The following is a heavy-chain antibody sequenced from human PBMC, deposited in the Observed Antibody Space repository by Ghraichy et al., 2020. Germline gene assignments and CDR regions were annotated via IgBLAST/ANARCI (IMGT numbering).Heavy chain of an antibody. CDR1: GFIFSDHF. J-gene: IGHJ1*01. Sequence: GGSLRLSCAASGFIFSDHFMDWVRQAPGKGLEWVARVRNKANSYTTDYAASVEGRFTISRDDSKNSLYLQMNSLKTEDTAVYYCSRAGRFCSGGSCYGSGYFQHWGQGTLDTVSS. D-gene: IGHD2-15*01. CDR3: SRAGRFCSGGSCYGSGYFQH. V-gene: IGHV3-72*01. CDR2: VRNKANSYTT.